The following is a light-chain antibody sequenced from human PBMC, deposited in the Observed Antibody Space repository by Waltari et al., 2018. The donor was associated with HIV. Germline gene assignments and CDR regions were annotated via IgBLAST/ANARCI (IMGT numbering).Light chain of an antibody. CDR1: SSDVASYNL. Sequence: QSALTQPASVSGSPGQSITISCTGTSSDVASYNLVSWYQHHPGKAPKVMIYAVTKRPSVVADRFSGSKSCNTASLTISGLQAEDEADYYCCSYAGTSTYVFGTGTKVTVL. V-gene: IGLV2-23*02. J-gene: IGLJ1*01. CDR3: CSYAGTSTYV. CDR2: AVT.